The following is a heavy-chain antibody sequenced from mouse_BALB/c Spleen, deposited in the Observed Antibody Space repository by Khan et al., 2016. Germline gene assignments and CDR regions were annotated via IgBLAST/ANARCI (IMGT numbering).Heavy chain of an antibody. D-gene: IGHD2-4*01. CDR1: GYSITSDYA. V-gene: IGHV3-2*02. CDR3: ARLGDDYAYYFDY. Sequence: EVQLQESGPGLVKPSQSLSLTCTVTGYSITSDYAWNWIRQFPGNKLEWMGYISYSGSTSYNPSLKSRISITRDTSKNQFFLQLNSVTTEDTATYYCARLGDDYAYYFDYWGQGTTLTVSS. J-gene: IGHJ2*01. CDR2: ISYSGST.